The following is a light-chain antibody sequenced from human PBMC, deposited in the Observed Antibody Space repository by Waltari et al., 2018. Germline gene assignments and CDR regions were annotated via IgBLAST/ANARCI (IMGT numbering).Light chain of an antibody. CDR3: QHHNNWPPRWT. J-gene: IGKJ1*01. V-gene: IGKV3-15*01. Sequence: EIVMTQSPATLSVSPGERATLSCRASQSVSSKVAWYQQKPGQAPRLLIYGASTRATGVPARFSGSGSGPEYILTISSLQSEDFAVYYCQHHNNWPPRWTFGQGTKVEIK. CDR2: GAS. CDR1: QSVSSK.